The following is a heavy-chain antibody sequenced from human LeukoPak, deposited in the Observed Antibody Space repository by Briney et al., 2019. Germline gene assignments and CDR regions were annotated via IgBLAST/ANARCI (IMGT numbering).Heavy chain of an antibody. CDR3: ARSMTNPVPDAFDL. Sequence: ASVKVSCKAAGFTFTSYYMHWVRQAPGQGLEWMGLINPSGGSTSYAQKFQGRVTMTRDTSTSTVYMELSSLRSEDTAVYYCARSMTNPVPDAFDLWGQGTMVTVSS. CDR1: GFTFTSYY. J-gene: IGHJ3*01. CDR2: INPSGGST. D-gene: IGHD2/OR15-2a*01. V-gene: IGHV1-46*01.